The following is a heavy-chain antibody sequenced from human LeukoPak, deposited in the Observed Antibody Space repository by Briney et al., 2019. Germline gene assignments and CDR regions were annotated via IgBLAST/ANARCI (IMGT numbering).Heavy chain of an antibody. Sequence: GESLRLSCAASGFTFSNYWMHWARQAPGKGLVWVSRINTDWSTTHYAASVQGRFTISRHNGKNTLYLQMNSLRAEDTAVYYCARDLYGTGFWGQGNLVTVSS. J-gene: IGHJ4*02. CDR2: INTDWSTT. V-gene: IGHV3-74*01. D-gene: IGHD6-19*01. CDR1: GFTFSNYW. CDR3: ARDLYGTGF.